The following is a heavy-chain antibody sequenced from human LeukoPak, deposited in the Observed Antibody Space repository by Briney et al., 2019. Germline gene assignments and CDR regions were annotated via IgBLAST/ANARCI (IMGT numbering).Heavy chain of an antibody. CDR2: IYYSGST. Sequence: SETLSLTCTVSGGSISSGDYYWSWIRQPSGKGLEWIGYIYYSGSTYYNPSLKSRVTISVDTSKNQFSLKLSSVTAADTAVYYCARAQYRIQLWPWGQGTLVTVSS. J-gene: IGHJ1*01. CDR3: ARAQYRIQLWP. D-gene: IGHD5-18*01. V-gene: IGHV4-30-4*08. CDR1: GGSISSGDYY.